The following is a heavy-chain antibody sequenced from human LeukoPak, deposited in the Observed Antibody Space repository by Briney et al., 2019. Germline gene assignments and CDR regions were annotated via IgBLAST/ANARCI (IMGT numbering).Heavy chain of an antibody. CDR1: GGSFSGYY. V-gene: IGHV4-34*01. J-gene: IGHJ4*02. Sequence: PSETLSLTCTVSGGSFSGYYWSWIRQPPGEGLEWIGEINHSGSTNYNPSLKSRVTISVDTSKNQFSLKLSSVTAADTAVYYCARAPYYYDSGYYFDYWGQGTLVTVSS. CDR3: ARAPYYYDSGYYFDY. CDR2: INHSGST. D-gene: IGHD3-10*01.